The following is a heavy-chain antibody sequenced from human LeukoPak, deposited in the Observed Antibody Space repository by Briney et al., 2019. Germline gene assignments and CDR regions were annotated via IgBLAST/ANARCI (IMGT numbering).Heavy chain of an antibody. J-gene: IGHJ4*02. CDR1: GFTFSSYE. Sequence: GGSLRLSCAASGFTFSSYEMNWVRQAPGKELEWVSYISSSGSTIYYADSVKGRFTISRDNAKNSLYLQMNSLRAEDTAVYYCARDPYSGSYYFDYWGQGTLVTVSS. D-gene: IGHD1-26*01. CDR2: ISSSGSTI. CDR3: ARDPYSGSYYFDY. V-gene: IGHV3-48*03.